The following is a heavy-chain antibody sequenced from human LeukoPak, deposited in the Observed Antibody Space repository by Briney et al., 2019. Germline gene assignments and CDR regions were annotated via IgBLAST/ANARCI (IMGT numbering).Heavy chain of an antibody. CDR3: AREGDSSSSVGAFDI. J-gene: IGHJ3*02. CDR1: GFTFRTYA. D-gene: IGHD6-6*01. CDR2: FTYDGSDK. Sequence: GRSLRLSCAASGFTFRTYAMLWVRQAPGKGLEWVAVFTYDGSDKYYADSVKGRFTISRDNSKNTLYLQMNSLRAEDTAVYYCAREGDSSSSVGAFDIWGQGTMVTVSS. V-gene: IGHV3-30*01.